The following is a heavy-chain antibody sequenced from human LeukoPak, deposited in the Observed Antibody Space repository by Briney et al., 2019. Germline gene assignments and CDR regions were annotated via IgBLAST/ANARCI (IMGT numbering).Heavy chain of an antibody. CDR1: GFTFSSYA. CDR2: ISGSGGST. J-gene: IGHJ4*02. Sequence: PGGSLRLSCAASGFTFSSYAMSWVRQAPGKGLEWVSSISGSGGSTYYADSAKGRFTISRDNTKNTLYLQLNSLRAEDTAVYYCGKVQNYYDSSGYQYYFDCWGQGTLVTVSS. D-gene: IGHD3-22*01. CDR3: GKVQNYYDSSGYQYYFDC. V-gene: IGHV3-23*01.